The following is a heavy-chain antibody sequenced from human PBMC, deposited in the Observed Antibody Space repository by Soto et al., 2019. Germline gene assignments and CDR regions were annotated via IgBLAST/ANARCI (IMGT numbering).Heavy chain of an antibody. V-gene: IGHV3-21*01. J-gene: IGHJ4*02. CDR1: GFTFSSYS. Sequence: EVQLVESGGGLVKSGGSLRLSCAASGFTFSSYSMNWVRQAPGKGLEWVSSISSSSSYIYYADSVKGRFTISRDNAKNSLYLQMNSLRAEDTAVYYCARIGRGYSYGYFPWHFDYWGQGTLVTVSS. D-gene: IGHD5-18*01. CDR3: ARIGRGYSYGYFPWHFDY. CDR2: ISSSSSYI.